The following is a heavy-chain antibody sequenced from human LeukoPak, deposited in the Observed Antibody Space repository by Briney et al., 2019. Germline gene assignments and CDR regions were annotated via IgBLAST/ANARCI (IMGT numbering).Heavy chain of an antibody. D-gene: IGHD1-1*01. J-gene: IGHJ4*02. Sequence: PGGSLRLSCAASGFTFSDYSMNSVRQAPGKVLELVSSISSSSSYIFYADSVKGRFTISRDNSKNSLYLQMNSLRAEDTAVYYCARDQDWNDRGGLDYWGQGTLVIVSS. CDR3: ARDQDWNDRGGLDY. V-gene: IGHV3-21*01. CDR1: GFTFSDYS. CDR2: ISSSSSYI.